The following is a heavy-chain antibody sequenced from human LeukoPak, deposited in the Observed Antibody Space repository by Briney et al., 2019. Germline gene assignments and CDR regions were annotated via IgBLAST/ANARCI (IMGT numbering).Heavy chain of an antibody. D-gene: IGHD6-19*01. Sequence: SETLSLTCAVYGGSFSGYYWSWIRQPPGKGLEWIGEINHSGSTNYNPSVKSRVTISVDTSKNQFSLKLSSVTAADTAVYYCARGPHQWLVRPYYFDYWGQGTLVTVSS. V-gene: IGHV4-34*01. J-gene: IGHJ4*02. CDR2: INHSGST. CDR3: ARGPHQWLVRPYYFDY. CDR1: GGSFSGYY.